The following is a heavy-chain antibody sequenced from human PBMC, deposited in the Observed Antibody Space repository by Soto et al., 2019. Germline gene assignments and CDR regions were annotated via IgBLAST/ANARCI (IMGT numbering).Heavy chain of an antibody. CDR1: GFTFSSYS. V-gene: IGHV3-21*01. CDR3: ARDGYCSGGSCLRYYGVDV. CDR2: ISSSSSYI. Sequence: EVQLVESGGGLVKPGGSLRLSCAASGFTFSSYSMNWVRQAPGKGLEWVSSISSSSSYIYYADSVKGRFTISRDNAKNSLYLQMNSLRAEDTAVYYCARDGYCSGGSCLRYYGVDVWGQGTTVTVSS. J-gene: IGHJ6*02. D-gene: IGHD2-15*01.